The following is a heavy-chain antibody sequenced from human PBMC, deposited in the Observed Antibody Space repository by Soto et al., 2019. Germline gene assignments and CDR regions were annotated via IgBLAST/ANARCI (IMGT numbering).Heavy chain of an antibody. V-gene: IGHV3-23*01. CDR3: AREVIYGEYYFDY. CDR1: GFTFGDDA. CDR2: ISGGGST. D-gene: IGHD2-21*01. J-gene: IGHJ4*02. Sequence: GGSLRLSCAASGFTFGDDAMSWVRQAPGRGLEWVSRISGGGSTNYADSVKGRFTISRDNSKNTLYLQMHSLRAEDAAVYYCAREVIYGEYYFDYWGQGTLVTVSS.